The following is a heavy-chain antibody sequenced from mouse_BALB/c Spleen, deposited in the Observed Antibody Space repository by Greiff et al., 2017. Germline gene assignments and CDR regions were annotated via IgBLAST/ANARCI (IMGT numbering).Heavy chain of an antibody. CDR1: GYTFTSYW. V-gene: IGHV1-7*01. CDR3: ARWGYGYSSFAY. Sequence: QVQLQQSGAELAKPGASVKMSCKASGYTFTSYWMHWVKQRPGQGLEWIGYINPSTGYTEYNQKFKDKATLTADKSSSTAYMQLSSLTSEDSAVYYCARWGYGYSSFAYWGQGTLVTVSA. J-gene: IGHJ3*01. D-gene: IGHD1-2*01. CDR2: INPSTGYT.